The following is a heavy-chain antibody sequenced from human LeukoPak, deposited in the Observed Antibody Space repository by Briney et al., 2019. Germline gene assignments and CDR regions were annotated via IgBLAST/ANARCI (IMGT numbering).Heavy chain of an antibody. CDR1: GFSFSNYA. Sequence: GSLRLSCAASGFSFSNYAMNWIRQPPGKGREWIWEINHSGSTNYNPSLKSRVTISVDTSKNQFSLKLSSVTAADTAVYYCARDRSGSYYVRFDYWGQGTLVTVSS. V-gene: IGHV4-34*01. CDR2: INHSGST. CDR3: ARDRSGSYYVRFDY. D-gene: IGHD1-26*01. J-gene: IGHJ4*02.